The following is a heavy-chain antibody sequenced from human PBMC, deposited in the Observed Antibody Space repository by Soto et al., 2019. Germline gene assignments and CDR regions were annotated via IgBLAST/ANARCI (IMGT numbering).Heavy chain of an antibody. J-gene: IGHJ4*02. CDR1: GFTFSSYG. CDR3: ARERGPGHNFFDS. D-gene: IGHD3-10*01. CDR2: ISYDGSNK. V-gene: IGHV3-30*03. Sequence: PGGSLRLSCAASGFTFSSYGMHWVRQAPGKGLEWVAVISYDGSNKYYADSVKGRFTISRDNSKNTLYLQMNSLRAEDTAVYYCARERGPGHNFFDSWGQGTLVTVSS.